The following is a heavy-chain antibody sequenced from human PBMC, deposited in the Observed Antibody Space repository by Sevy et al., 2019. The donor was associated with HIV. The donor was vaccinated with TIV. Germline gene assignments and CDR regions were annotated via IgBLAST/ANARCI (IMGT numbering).Heavy chain of an antibody. CDR2: LSFGCGKI. D-gene: IGHD2-8*01. J-gene: IGHJ4*02. CDR1: GFAFFGYR. V-gene: IGHV3-21*04. Sequence: RGSLRLPCAASGFAFFGYRMSLNPQAPGEGLEWVGTLSFGCGKINYADSVKGRFTISRDNSKNSFYLQMDNLRVEDTALYYCAREGCSRPHDYWGQGTRVTVSS. CDR3: AREGCSRPHDY.